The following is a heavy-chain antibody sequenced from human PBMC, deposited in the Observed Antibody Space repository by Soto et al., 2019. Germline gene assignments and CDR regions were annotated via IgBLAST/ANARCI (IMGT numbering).Heavy chain of an antibody. CDR2: ISGSGGST. D-gene: IGHD6-19*01. CDR1: GFTFSSYA. CDR3: AKHFYSVIPVAGPCYFNY. V-gene: IGHV3-23*01. Sequence: EVQLLESGGGLVQPGGSLRLSCAASGFTFSSYAMSWVRQAPGQGLGWVSAISGSGGSTYYADSVKSRFTISRDNSRNTPYLQMNSRRAEKTAVYYCAKHFYSVIPVAGPCYFNYWGLGSLVTVSS. J-gene: IGHJ4*02.